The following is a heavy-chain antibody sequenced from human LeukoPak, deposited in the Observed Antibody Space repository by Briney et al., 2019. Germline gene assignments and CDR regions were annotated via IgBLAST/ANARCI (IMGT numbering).Heavy chain of an antibody. J-gene: IGHJ4*02. CDR2: ISYDGSNT. Sequence: GGSLRLSCAASGFTFSNYGIHWVRQAPGQGLEWEALISYDGSNTSYEDSVKGRFTISRDNSKNTLYLQMNSLRAEDTAVYYCAKLVGTASGPNDFWGQGTLVTVSS. V-gene: IGHV3-30*14. CDR3: AKLVGTASGPNDF. D-gene: IGHD1-26*01. CDR1: GFTFSNYG.